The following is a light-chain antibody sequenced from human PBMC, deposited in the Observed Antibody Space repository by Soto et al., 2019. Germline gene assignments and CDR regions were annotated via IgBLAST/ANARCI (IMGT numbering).Light chain of an antibody. CDR3: AAWDDSLRAVV. CDR2: RNH. V-gene: IGLV1-44*01. CDR1: RSNIGTYT. Sequence: SVLTQSPSASGTPGQRVTISCSGSRSNIGTYTVNWYQQLPGTAPTLLIYRNHQRPSGVPDRFSGSKSGTSASLAISGPQSEDAADYYCAAWDDSLRAVVFGGGTKLTVL. J-gene: IGLJ2*01.